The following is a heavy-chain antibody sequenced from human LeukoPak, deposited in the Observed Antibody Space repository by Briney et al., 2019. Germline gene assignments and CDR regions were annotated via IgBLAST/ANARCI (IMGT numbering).Heavy chain of an antibody. CDR3: ARSIAAAGPRYYFDY. CDR1: GGSFSGYY. D-gene: IGHD6-13*01. Sequence: PSETLSLTCAVYGGSFSGYYWSWIRQPPAKGLEWIGDINHSGSTNYNPSLKSRVTISVDSSKNQSSLKLSSVTAADTAVYYCARSIAAAGPRYYFDYWGQGTLVTVSS. CDR2: INHSGST. V-gene: IGHV4-34*01. J-gene: IGHJ4*02.